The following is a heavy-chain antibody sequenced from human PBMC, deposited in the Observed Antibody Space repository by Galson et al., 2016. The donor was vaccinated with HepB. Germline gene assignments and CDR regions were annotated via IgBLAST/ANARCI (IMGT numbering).Heavy chain of an antibody. Sequence: SVSRGSISSDGYYWSWIRQHPGKGLEWIGYIYYSGSTYYTPSLKSRVTISADTSTNEFSLKLSSVTAADTAVYYCASGYCSGGSCYFDSWGQGTLVTVSS. J-gene: IGHJ4*02. CDR3: ASGYCSGGSCYFDS. CDR1: RGSISSDGYY. D-gene: IGHD2-15*01. V-gene: IGHV4-31*03. CDR2: IYYSGST.